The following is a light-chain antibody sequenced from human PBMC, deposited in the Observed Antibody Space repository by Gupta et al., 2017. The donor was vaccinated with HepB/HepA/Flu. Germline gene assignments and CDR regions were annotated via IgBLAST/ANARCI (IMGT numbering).Light chain of an antibody. V-gene: IGKV2-28*01. CDR2: LVS. J-gene: IGKJ4*01. CDR3: MGGLEAGPT. Sequence: DIVMTQSPLSLPVTPGEPASISCRASQILLHSDGYNYLDWYLYKPGRTLQLLIYLVSERASTIPDRPHGTDSRLHFRRKVNIGDAQDVGVPYSMGGLEAGPTFGCGT. CDR1: QILLHSDGYNY.